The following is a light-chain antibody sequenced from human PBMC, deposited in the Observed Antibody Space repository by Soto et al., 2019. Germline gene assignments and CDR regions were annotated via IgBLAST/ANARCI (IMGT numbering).Light chain of an antibody. CDR1: QSISTW. Sequence: DIQMTQSPSTLSASVGDRVTITCRASQSISTWLAWYQQKPGKAPKLLIYDASSLESGVPSRFSGSGSGTEFPLYISSLQPEDFASYYCQQYNSYSTFGQGTKVEIK. V-gene: IGKV1-5*01. CDR3: QQYNSYST. CDR2: DAS. J-gene: IGKJ1*01.